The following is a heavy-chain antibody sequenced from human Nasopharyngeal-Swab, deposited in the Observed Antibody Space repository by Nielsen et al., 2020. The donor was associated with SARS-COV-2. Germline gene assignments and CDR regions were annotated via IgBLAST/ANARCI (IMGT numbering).Heavy chain of an antibody. CDR2: INDRGSG. V-gene: IGHV4-34*01. Sequence: SETLSLTFVLFRGTLNGFHWKWIRQTPGKGLGWIGEINDRGSGNNNPSPRSRVTLSAGTSNIQFSLKLNSVTAADTAVYYCARGQDAYYYMDVWGEGTTVTVSS. D-gene: IGHD2-15*01. CDR3: ARGQDAYYYMDV. CDR1: RGTLNGFH. J-gene: IGHJ6*03.